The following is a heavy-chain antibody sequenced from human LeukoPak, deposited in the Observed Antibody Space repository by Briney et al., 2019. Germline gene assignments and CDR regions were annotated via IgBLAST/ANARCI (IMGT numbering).Heavy chain of an antibody. CDR1: GFTFNTYG. J-gene: IGHJ4*02. V-gene: IGHV3-33*08. CDR2: IWYDGSNK. D-gene: IGHD2-21*02. Sequence: PEGSLRLSCAASGFTFNTYGMHWVRQAPGKGPEWVALIWYDGSNKYYGDSVKGRFTISRDNSKNTVYLQMNSLRAEDTGVYYCARDRLEAVTDDDYFDYWGQGTLVTVSS. CDR3: ARDRLEAVTDDDYFDY.